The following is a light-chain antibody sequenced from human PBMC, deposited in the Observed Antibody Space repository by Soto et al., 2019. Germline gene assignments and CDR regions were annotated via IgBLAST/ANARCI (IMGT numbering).Light chain of an antibody. CDR2: EVS. V-gene: IGLV2-14*01. J-gene: IGLJ3*02. CDR3: SSHTNIGTTL. Sequence: QSALTQPASVSRSPGQSITISCTGTSSDVGGYNFVSWYQQHPGKTPRLMIFEVSDRPSGVSNRFSGSKSGNTASLTISGLQAEDEADYYCSSHTNIGTTLFGGGTQLTVL. CDR1: SSDVGGYNF.